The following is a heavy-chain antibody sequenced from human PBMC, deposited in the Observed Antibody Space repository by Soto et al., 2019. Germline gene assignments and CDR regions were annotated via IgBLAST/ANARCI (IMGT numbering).Heavy chain of an antibody. J-gene: IGHJ6*02. CDR2: IGTAGDT. CDR1: GFTFSSYD. D-gene: IGHD3-16*02. V-gene: IGHV3-13*01. CDR3: ARGSYRFGGVIVIHGMDV. Sequence: GGSLRLSCAASGFTFSSYDMHWVRQATGKGLEWVSAIGTAGDTYYPGSVKGRFTISRENAKNSLYLQMNSLRAGDTAVYYCARGSYRFGGVIVIHGMDVWGQGTTVTVS.